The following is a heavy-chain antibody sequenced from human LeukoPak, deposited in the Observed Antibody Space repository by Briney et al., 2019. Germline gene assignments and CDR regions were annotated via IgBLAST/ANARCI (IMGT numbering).Heavy chain of an antibody. Sequence: GGSLRLSCAASGFTFSSYAMSWVRQAPGKGLEGVSAISGSGGSTYYADSVKGRFTISRDNSKNTLYLQMNSLRAEDTAVYYCAKRLQDSSGYYRLYYYGMDVWGQGTTVTVSS. V-gene: IGHV3-23*01. CDR3: AKRLQDSSGYYRLYYYGMDV. CDR2: ISGSGGST. J-gene: IGHJ6*02. CDR1: GFTFSSYA. D-gene: IGHD3-22*01.